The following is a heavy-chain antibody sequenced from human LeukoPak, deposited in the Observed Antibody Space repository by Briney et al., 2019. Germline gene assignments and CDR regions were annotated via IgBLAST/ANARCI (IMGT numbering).Heavy chain of an antibody. J-gene: IGHJ3*02. D-gene: IGHD2-15*01. CDR3: ARDVISGGSYVIGI. CDR2: ISYDGSNK. V-gene: IGHV3-30-3*01. CDR1: GFTFSSYA. Sequence: GGSLRLSCAASGFTFSSYAMHWVRQAPGKGLEWVAVISYDGSNKYYADSVKGRFTISRDNSKNTLYLQMNSLRAEDTAVYYCARDVISGGSYVIGIWGQGTMVTVSS.